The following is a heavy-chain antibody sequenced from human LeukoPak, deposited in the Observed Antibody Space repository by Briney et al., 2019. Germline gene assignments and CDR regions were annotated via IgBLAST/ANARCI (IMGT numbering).Heavy chain of an antibody. CDR1: GFTFSGYW. Sequence: GGSLRLSCAASGFTFSGYWMSWVRQAPGKGLEWVANIKRDGSEKYYVDSVKGRFTISRDNAKNSLFLQMNSLRAEDTAVYYCARDSLSGSQDYWGQGTLVTVSS. V-gene: IGHV3-7*01. CDR3: ARDSLSGSQDY. D-gene: IGHD1-26*01. J-gene: IGHJ4*02. CDR2: IKRDGSEK.